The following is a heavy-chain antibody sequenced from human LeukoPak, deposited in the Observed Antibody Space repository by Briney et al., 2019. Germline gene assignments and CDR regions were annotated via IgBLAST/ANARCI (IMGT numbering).Heavy chain of an antibody. CDR1: GYSISSGYY. Sequence: PSATLSLTCTVSGYSISSGYYWGWMRQPPGWGLGWIGNIIHSGTTSYNPSLKSRVTISVDTSKNQFPLKLSSVTAADAAVYYCAGAGQWYYGFFDYWGQGTLVTVSS. CDR3: AGAGQWYYGFFDY. J-gene: IGHJ4*02. V-gene: IGHV4-38-2*02. D-gene: IGHD3-10*01. CDR2: IIHSGTT.